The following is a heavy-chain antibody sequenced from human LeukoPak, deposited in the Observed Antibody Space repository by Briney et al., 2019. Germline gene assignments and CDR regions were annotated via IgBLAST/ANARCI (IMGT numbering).Heavy chain of an antibody. D-gene: IGHD2-2*01. Sequence: SETLSLTCTVSGYSISSGYYWGWIRQPPGKGLEWIGSIYHSGSTYYNPSLKSRVTISVDTSKNQFSLKLSSVTAADTAVYYCAREASEPSSLRDYWGQGTLVTVSS. V-gene: IGHV4-38-2*02. CDR3: AREASEPSSLRDY. J-gene: IGHJ4*02. CDR1: GYSISSGYY. CDR2: IYHSGST.